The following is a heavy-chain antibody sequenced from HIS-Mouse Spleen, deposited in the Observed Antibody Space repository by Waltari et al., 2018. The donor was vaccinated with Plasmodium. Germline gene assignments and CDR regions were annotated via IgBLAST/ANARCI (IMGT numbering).Heavy chain of an antibody. CDR1: GFTVCSNY. D-gene: IGHD6-6*01. CDR2: IYSGGST. J-gene: IGHJ3*02. V-gene: IGHV3-53*01. Sequence: EVQLVESGGVLIQPGGSLRLSCAASGFTVCSNYMSWFRQAPGKGLEWVSVIYSGGSTYYADSVKGRFTISRDNSKNTLYLQMNSLRAEDTAVYYCARGMKSSSSAFDIWGQGTMVTVSS. CDR3: ARGMKSSSSAFDI.